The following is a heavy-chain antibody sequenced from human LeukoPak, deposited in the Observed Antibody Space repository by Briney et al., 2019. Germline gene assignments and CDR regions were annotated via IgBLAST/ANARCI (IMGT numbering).Heavy chain of an antibody. CDR3: ARVGGSWYYFDY. CDR1: GGSIMSSY. CDR2: VYTTGST. Sequence: PSETLSLTCTVSGGSIMSSYWSWIRQPAGKGLEWIGRVYTTGSTNYNPSFKSRVTMSVDMSKKQFFLQLSSVADADTAVYYCARVGGSWYYFDYWGQGTLVTVSS. J-gene: IGHJ4*02. V-gene: IGHV4-4*07. D-gene: IGHD6-13*01.